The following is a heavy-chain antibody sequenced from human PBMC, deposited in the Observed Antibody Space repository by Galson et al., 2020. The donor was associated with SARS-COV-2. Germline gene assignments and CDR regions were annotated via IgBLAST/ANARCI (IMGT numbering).Heavy chain of an antibody. Sequence: SLRLSCAASGFTFDDYAMPWVRPAPGKGLEWVSGISWNSGSIGYADSVKGRFTISRDNAKNSLYLQMNSLRAEDMALYYCAKAYMVSGGELYWSGGFDYWGQGTLVTVSS. CDR3: AKAYMVSGGELYWSGGFDY. D-gene: IGHD1-26*01. CDR1: GFTFDDYA. J-gene: IGHJ4*02. CDR2: ISWNSGSI. V-gene: IGHV3-9*03.